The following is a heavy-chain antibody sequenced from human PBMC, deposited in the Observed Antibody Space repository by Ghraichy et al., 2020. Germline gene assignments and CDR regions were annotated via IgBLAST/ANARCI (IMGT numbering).Heavy chain of an antibody. D-gene: IGHD2-15*01. CDR3: ARGGQGCGGGSCYQNYFDY. Sequence: ASVKVSCKASGYTFTGYYMHWVRQAPGQGLEWMGWINPNSGGTNYAQKFQGWVTMTRDTSISTAYMELSRLRSDDTAVYYCARGGQGCGGGSCYQNYFDYWGQGTLVTVSS. CDR2: INPNSGGT. CDR1: GYTFTGYY. V-gene: IGHV1-2*04. J-gene: IGHJ4*02.